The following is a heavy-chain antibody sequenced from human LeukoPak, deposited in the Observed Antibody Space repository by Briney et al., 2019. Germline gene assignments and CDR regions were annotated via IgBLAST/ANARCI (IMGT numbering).Heavy chain of an antibody. D-gene: IGHD4-17*01. CDR1: RGSISSGDYY. CDR2: IYYSGST. Sequence: PSQTLSLTCTVSRGSISSGDYYWSWIRQPPGKGLEWIGYIYYSGSTYYNPSLKSRVTISVDTSKNQFSLKLSSVTAADTAVYYCARVPYGDYALGYWGQGTLVTVSS. J-gene: IGHJ4*02. CDR3: ARVPYGDYALGY. V-gene: IGHV4-30-4*01.